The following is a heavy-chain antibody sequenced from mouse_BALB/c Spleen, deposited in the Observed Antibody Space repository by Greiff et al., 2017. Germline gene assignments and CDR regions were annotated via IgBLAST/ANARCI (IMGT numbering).Heavy chain of an antibody. Sequence: EVKLMESGPGLVKPSQSLSLTCTVTGYSITSDYAWNWIRQFPGNKLEWMGYISYSGSTSYNPSLKSRISITRDTSKNQFFLQLNSVTTEDTATYYCAREDSSGCFDYWGQGTTLTVSS. V-gene: IGHV3-2*02. D-gene: IGHD3-2*01. CDR2: ISYSGST. CDR1: GYSITSDYA. J-gene: IGHJ2*01. CDR3: AREDSSGCFDY.